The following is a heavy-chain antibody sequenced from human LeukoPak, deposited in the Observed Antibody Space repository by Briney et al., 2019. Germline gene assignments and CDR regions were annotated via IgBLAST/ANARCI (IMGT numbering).Heavy chain of an antibody. V-gene: IGHV4-4*02. CDR2: IYHSGST. D-gene: IGHD3-22*01. Sequence: PSGTLSLTCAVSGGSISSSNWWSWVRQPPGKGLEWIGEIYHSGSTNYNPSLKSRVTISVDKSKNQFSLKLSSVTAADTAVYYCARAGTGTMMYNWFDPWGQGTLVTVSS. CDR3: ARAGTGTMMYNWFDP. CDR1: GGSISSSNW. J-gene: IGHJ5*02.